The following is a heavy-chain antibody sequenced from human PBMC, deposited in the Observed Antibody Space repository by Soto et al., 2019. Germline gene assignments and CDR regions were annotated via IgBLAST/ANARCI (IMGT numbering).Heavy chain of an antibody. CDR1: GGTFSSYA. Sequence: QVQLVQSGAEVKKPGSSVKVSCKASGGTFSSYAISWVRQAPGQGLEWMGGIIPIFGTANYAQKFQGRVTITADESTSTAYMELSSLRSEDTAVYYCARDHQRGYYFGDAFDIWGQGTMVTVSS. CDR2: IIPIFGTA. J-gene: IGHJ3*02. CDR3: ARDHQRGYYFGDAFDI. D-gene: IGHD3-22*01. V-gene: IGHV1-69*12.